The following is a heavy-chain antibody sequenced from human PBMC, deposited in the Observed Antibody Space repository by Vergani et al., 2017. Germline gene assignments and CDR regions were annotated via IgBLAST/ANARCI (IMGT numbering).Heavy chain of an antibody. CDR1: GGTFSSYA. V-gene: IGHV1-69*01. J-gene: IGHJ6*03. Sequence: QVQLVQSGAEVKKPGSSVKVSCKASGGTFSSYAISWVRQAPGQGLEWMGGIIPIFGTANYAQKFQGRVTLNADEATSTAYMELRSLSSEDTAVYYCAGGGAARRYYYYDIDVWGKGTTVTVSS. D-gene: IGHD6-6*01. CDR3: AGGGAARRYYYYDIDV. CDR2: IIPIFGTA.